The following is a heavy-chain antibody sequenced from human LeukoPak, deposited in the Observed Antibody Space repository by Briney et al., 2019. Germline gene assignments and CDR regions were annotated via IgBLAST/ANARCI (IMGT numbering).Heavy chain of an antibody. Sequence: SETLSLTCSVSGGSFSSYYWSWIRQPAGKGLEWIGRIYSSGSTNYNPSLKTRVTMSLDTSKNQFSLNLTTVTAADTAVYYCARTSARGAQFDYWGQGTLVTVSS. D-gene: IGHD3-10*01. CDR3: ARTSARGAQFDY. J-gene: IGHJ4*02. CDR2: IYSSGST. V-gene: IGHV4-4*07. CDR1: GGSFSSYY.